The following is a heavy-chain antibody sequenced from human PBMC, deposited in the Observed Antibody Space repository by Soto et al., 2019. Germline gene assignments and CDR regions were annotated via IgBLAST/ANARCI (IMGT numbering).Heavy chain of an antibody. CDR2: ISFDGTNT. J-gene: IGHJ4*02. CDR3: ARDMQRDLDNGDY. V-gene: IGHV3-30-3*01. CDR1: GFTFSNYA. Sequence: QVQLVESGGGVVQPGRSLRLSCAASGFTFSNYAMHWVRQAPRKGLEWVAVISFDGTNTYYADSVKVQFSISRDNSKNTRFLQMNSLRTEDTAVYYCARDMQRDLDNGDYWGQGALGTVSS. D-gene: IGHD1-1*01.